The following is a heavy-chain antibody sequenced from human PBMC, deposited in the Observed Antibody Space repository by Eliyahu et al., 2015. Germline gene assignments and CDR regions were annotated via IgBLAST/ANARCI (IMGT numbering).Heavy chain of an antibody. V-gene: IGHV4-30-4*01. CDR2: IYYSGST. CDR1: XXSISSGDYY. J-gene: IGHJ4*02. CDR3: XRGGMTTGGDY. D-gene: IGHD4-17*01. Sequence: QVQLQESGPGLVXPSQTLSXTCTVSXXSISSGDYYWSWIRQPPGKXLEWIGYIYYSGSTYYNPSLKSRVTISVDTSKNQFSLKLXSVTAADTAVYYCXRGGMTTGGDYWGQGTLVTVSS.